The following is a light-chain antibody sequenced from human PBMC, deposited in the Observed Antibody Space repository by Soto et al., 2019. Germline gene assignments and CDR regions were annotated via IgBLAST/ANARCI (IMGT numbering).Light chain of an antibody. V-gene: IGKV1-16*02. J-gene: IGKJ1*01. Sequence: DIQMTQSPSSLSASVGDRVTITCRASQDISNSVDWFQQRPGKAPKALIYGASSLHSGVPSKFSGSGSGTHFTLPISSLQPEDFATYYCRQYNSYPRTFAQGTKVDIK. CDR1: QDISNS. CDR3: RQYNSYPRT. CDR2: GAS.